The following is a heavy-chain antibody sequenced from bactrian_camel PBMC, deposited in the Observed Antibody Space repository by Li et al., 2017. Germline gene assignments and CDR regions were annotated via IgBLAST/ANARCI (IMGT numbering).Heavy chain of an antibody. V-gene: IGHV3S53*01. CDR1: GYTKSRVC. D-gene: IGHD1*01. Sequence: VQLVESGGGSVQTGGSLRLSCAVSGYTKSRVCMGWFRQAPGKEREGVAAWDSDGTTTYADFVKGRFTISLDNAANTLYLQMNTLQTEDEGTYICAAAPPLGHCTGELRRAYEYKYWGQGTQVTVS. CDR3: AAAPPLGHCTGELRRAYEYKY. J-gene: IGHJ4*01. CDR2: WDSDGTT.